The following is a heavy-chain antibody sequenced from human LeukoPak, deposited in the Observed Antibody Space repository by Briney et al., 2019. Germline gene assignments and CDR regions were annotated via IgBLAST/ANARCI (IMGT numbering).Heavy chain of an antibody. V-gene: IGHV3-23*01. CDR1: GFTFSNYA. CDR2: VSGSGLST. CDR3: AKDRISVAAPYNWFDP. Sequence: PGGSPRLSCAASGFTFSNYAMSWVRQPPGKGLEWVSTVSGSGLSTYSADSVKGRFTISRDNSKNTLSLQMNSLRAEDTAVYYCAKDRISVAAPYNWFDPWGQGTLVTVSS. D-gene: IGHD2-15*01. J-gene: IGHJ5*02.